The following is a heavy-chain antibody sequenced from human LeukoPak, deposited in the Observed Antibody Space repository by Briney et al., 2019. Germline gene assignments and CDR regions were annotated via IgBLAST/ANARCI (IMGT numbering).Heavy chain of an antibody. D-gene: IGHD3-22*01. CDR1: GGSISSGSYY. V-gene: IGHV4-61*02. CDR2: IYTSGST. CDR3: ARDRYYYDSSGNWYFDL. Sequence: SETLSLTCTVSGGSISSGSYYWSWIRQPAGKGLEWIGRIYTSGSTNYNPSLKSRVTISVDTSKNQFSLKLSSVTAADTAVYYCARDRYYYDSSGNWYFDLWGRGTLVTVSS. J-gene: IGHJ2*01.